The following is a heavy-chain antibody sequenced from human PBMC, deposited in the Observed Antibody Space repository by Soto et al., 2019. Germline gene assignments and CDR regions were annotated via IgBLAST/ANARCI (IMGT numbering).Heavy chain of an antibody. CDR1: GYTFTSYA. CDR2: INAGNGNT. V-gene: IGHV1-3*01. D-gene: IGHD2-8*01. Sequence: ASVKVACKASGYTFTSYAMHWVRQAPGQRLEWMGWINAGNGNTKYSQKFQGRVTITRDTSASTAYMELSSLRSEDTAVYYCAREARIVLMVYATHLGYWGQGTLVTVSS. J-gene: IGHJ4*02. CDR3: AREARIVLMVYATHLGY.